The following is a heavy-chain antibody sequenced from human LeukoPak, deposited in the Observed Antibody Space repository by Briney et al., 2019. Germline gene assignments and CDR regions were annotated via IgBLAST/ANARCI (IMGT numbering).Heavy chain of an antibody. J-gene: IGHJ4*02. V-gene: IGHV4-34*01. CDR1: GGSFSGYY. Sequence: ASETLSLTCAVYGGSFSGYYWSWIRQPPGKGLEWIGEINHSGSTNYNPSLKSRVTISVDTSKNQFSLKLSSVTAADTAVYYCARGEGGGSCHNWGQGTLVTVSS. CDR3: ARGEGGGSCHN. CDR2: INHSGST. D-gene: IGHD2-15*01.